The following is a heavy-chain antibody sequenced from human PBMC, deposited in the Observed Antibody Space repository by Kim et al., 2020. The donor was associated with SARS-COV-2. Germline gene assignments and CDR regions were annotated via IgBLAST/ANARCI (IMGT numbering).Heavy chain of an antibody. D-gene: IGHD6-13*01. V-gene: IGHV1-8*01. CDR3: ALITHSSSWYNDY. J-gene: IGHJ4*02. Sequence: YAQKVQGRATMTRNTSISTAYMELSSLRSEDTAVYYCALITHSSSWYNDYWGQGTLVTVSS.